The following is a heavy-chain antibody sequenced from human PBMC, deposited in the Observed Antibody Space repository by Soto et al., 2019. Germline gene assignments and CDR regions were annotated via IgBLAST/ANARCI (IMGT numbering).Heavy chain of an antibody. D-gene: IGHD2-2*01. CDR3: ASGVIVVVPAASNYGMDV. J-gene: IGHJ6*02. Sequence: SETLSLTCSVSGDSINSDKYYWGWIRQPPGKGLEWIGSIYFRGNTYYNPSLQTRVTISLDKSKNQFSLKLSSVTAADTAVYYCASGVIVVVPAASNYGMDVWGQGTTVTVSS. CDR2: IYFRGNT. CDR1: GDSINSDKYY. V-gene: IGHV4-39*01.